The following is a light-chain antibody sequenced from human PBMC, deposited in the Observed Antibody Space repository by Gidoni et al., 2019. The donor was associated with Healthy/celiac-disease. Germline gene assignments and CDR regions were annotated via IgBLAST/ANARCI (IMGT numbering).Light chain of an antibody. CDR1: QSLLHSNGYNY. J-gene: IGKJ1*01. CDR2: LGS. V-gene: IGKV2-28*01. CDR3: MQALQTPPWT. Sequence: DIVLTQSPLYLHVTPGEPASISCRSSQSLLHSNGYNYLDWYLQKPGQSPQLLIYLGSNRASGVPDRVSGSGSGTYCTLKISGVEAEDVGVYYCMQALQTPPWTFGQGTKVEIK.